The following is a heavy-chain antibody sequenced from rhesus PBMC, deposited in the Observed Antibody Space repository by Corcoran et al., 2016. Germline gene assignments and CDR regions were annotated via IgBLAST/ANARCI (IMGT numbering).Heavy chain of an antibody. CDR2: IRSGGST. V-gene: IGHV4-160*01. Sequence: QVQLQQWGEGLVKPSETLSLTCAVYGGSVSGYWWGWIRPPPGKGLEWFGRIRSGGSTNYNPSLKSRVTISIDTSKNQFSLKLSSGTAADTAVYYCARQGVIAAAGPGGYYGLDSWGQGVVVTVSS. CDR3: ARQGVIAAAGPGGYYGLDS. D-gene: IGHD6S26*01. J-gene: IGHJ6*01. CDR1: GGSVSGYW.